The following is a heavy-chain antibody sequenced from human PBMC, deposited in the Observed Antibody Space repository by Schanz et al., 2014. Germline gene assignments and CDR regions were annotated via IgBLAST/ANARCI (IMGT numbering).Heavy chain of an antibody. CDR2: VSRSTPDI. V-gene: IGHV3-48*01. Sequence: VRLVESGGGVVQPGRSLRLSCAASGFTLSSYGMHWVRQAPGKGLEWVSYVSRSTPDIYYADSVKGRFTMSRDNAKNSVFLQMNSQRAEDTAVYYCVRDSFYAFDYWGQGTLVTVSS. CDR1: GFTLSSYG. D-gene: IGHD3-16*01. CDR3: VRDSFYAFDY. J-gene: IGHJ4*02.